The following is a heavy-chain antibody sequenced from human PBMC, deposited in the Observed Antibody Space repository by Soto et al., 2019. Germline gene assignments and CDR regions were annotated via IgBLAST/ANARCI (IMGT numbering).Heavy chain of an antibody. CDR3: AREYEGVSFYYYYYMDV. V-gene: IGHV3-48*01. CDR1: GFTFSRYN. CDR2: ISSSSSTI. Sequence: GGSLRLSCVASGFTFSRYNMNWVRQAPGKGLEWVSYISSSSSTIYYAASVKGRFTISRDNAKNSLYLQMNSLRADDTAVYYCAREYEGVSFYYYYYMDVWGKGTTVTVSS. D-gene: IGHD2-8*01. J-gene: IGHJ6*03.